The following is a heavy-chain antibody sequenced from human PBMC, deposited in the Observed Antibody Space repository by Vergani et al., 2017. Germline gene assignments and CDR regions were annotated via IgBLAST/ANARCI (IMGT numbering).Heavy chain of an antibody. Sequence: QVQLQQWGAGLLTPSETLSLPFAVYGGYFSGYYWSWIRQPPRKGLEWVGEINQSGSTNYNPSLKSRVTISVDTSKNQFSLKLSSVTAADTAVYYGASKPEWLQSWFDPWGQGTLVTVSA. CDR2: INQSGST. D-gene: IGHD5-12*01. CDR1: GGYFSGYY. J-gene: IGHJ5*02. V-gene: IGHV4-34*01. CDR3: ASKPEWLQSWFDP.